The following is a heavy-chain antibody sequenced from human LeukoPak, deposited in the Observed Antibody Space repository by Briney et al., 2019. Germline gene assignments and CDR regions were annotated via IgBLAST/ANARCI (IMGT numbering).Heavy chain of an antibody. J-gene: IGHJ4*02. CDR1: GFTFGKYW. CDR3: ARDQYDTWSRRGNFDS. D-gene: IGHD3-3*01. Sequence: GGSLRLSCVASGFTFGKYWMSWVRQAPGKGLEWVANIKLDGSGKNYVDSVKGRFTISRDNTKNSLYLQMNSLRAEDTAVFYCARDQYDTWSRRGNFDSWGQGTLVIVSS. V-gene: IGHV3-7*03. CDR2: IKLDGSGK.